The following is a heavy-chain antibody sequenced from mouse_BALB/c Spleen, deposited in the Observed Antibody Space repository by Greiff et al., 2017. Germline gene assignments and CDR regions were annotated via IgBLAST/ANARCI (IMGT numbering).Heavy chain of an antibody. CDR1: GYAFSSSW. CDR2: IYPGDGDT. D-gene: IGHD1-1*01. V-gene: IGHV1-82*01. J-gene: IGHJ2*01. CDR3: ARGGTVVYFDY. Sequence: QVQLKQSGPELVKPGASVKISCKASGYAFSSSWMNWVKQRPGQGLEWIGRIYPGDGDTNYNGKFKGKATLTADKSSSTAYMQLSSLTSVDSAVYFCARGGTVVYFDYWGQGTTLTVSS.